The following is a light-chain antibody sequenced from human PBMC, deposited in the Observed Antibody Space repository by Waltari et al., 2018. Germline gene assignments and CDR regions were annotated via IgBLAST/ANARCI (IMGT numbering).Light chain of an antibody. Sequence: QVVLTQPPSVSASLGASVKLTCTLASGHNTYAIAWHQQQAEKGPQFLMTVKSDGSHTRGEGIPDRFSGSSSGAERYLSTSNLQPEDEADYYCQTWATVIFWLFGGGTKLTVL. CDR2: VKSDGSH. CDR1: SGHNTYA. J-gene: IGLJ3*02. V-gene: IGLV4-69*01. CDR3: QTWATVIFWL.